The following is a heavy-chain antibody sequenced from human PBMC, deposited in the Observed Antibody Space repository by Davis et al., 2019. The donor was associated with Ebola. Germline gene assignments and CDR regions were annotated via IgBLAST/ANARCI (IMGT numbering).Heavy chain of an antibody. J-gene: IGHJ3*02. D-gene: IGHD5-18*01. CDR3: ARVRVDSPMVNAFDI. CDR2: IKQDGNEK. CDR1: GFTFSSYW. Sequence: PGGSLRLSCAASGFTFSSYWMSWVRQAPGKGLEWVANIKQDGNEKYYVDSVKGRFTISRDNAKNSVYLQMNSLRAEDTAVYYCARVRVDSPMVNAFDIWGQGTMVTVSS. V-gene: IGHV3-7*03.